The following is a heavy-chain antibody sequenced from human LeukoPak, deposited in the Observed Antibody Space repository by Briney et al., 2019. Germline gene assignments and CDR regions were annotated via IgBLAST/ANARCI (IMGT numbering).Heavy chain of an antibody. D-gene: IGHD3-10*01. CDR2: IRSGGST. CDR1: GFTVSSSY. J-gene: IGHJ3*01. Sequence: GGSLRLSCAASGFTVSSSYMTWVRQAPGKGLEWVSVIRSGGSTVYADSVKGRFTISRDNSKNTLYLQLNSLRAEDTAVYYCAREGSGRTAYNDGLDVWGQGTMVTVSS. V-gene: IGHV3-53*01. CDR3: AREGSGRTAYNDGLDV.